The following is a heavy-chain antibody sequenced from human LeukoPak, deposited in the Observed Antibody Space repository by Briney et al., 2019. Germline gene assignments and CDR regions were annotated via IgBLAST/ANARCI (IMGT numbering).Heavy chain of an antibody. Sequence: GGSLRLSCAASGFTFNNYAMNRVRQAPGKGLEWVSVITSSGSTYYADSVKGRFTISRDNSKNTLYLQMNSLRAEDTAIYYCAKDLYGDYDFDCWGRGTLVTVSS. CDR2: ITSSGST. D-gene: IGHD4-17*01. CDR1: GFTFNNYA. V-gene: IGHV3-23*01. CDR3: AKDLYGDYDFDC. J-gene: IGHJ4*02.